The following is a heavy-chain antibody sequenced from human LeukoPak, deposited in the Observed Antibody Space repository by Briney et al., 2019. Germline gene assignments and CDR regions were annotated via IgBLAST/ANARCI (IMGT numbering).Heavy chain of an antibody. D-gene: IGHD3-10*01. J-gene: IGHJ4*02. V-gene: IGHV1-18*01. CDR1: GYTFTSYG. CDR2: ISAYNGNT. CDR3: ARDPLRFGELLGYFDY. Sequence: ASVKVSCKASGYTFTSYGISWVRQAPGQGLEWMAWISAYNGNTKYAQKFQGRVTMTTDTSTSTAYMELRSLRSDDTAVYYCARDPLRFGELLGYFDYWGQGTLVTVSS.